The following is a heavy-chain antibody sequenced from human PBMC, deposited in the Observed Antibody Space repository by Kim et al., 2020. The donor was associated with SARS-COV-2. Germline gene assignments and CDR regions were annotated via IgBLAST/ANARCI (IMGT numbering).Heavy chain of an antibody. Sequence: GGSLRLSCAASGFTFSNYAMSWVRQAPGKGMEWVSAISANSDITYYADSVRGRFTISRDNSKNTLYLQVDSLRAEDTAVYYCASPSYSSGWYSVNWGKGT. J-gene: IGHJ4*02. D-gene: IGHD6-19*01. CDR1: GFTFSNYA. V-gene: IGHV3-23*01. CDR2: ISANSDIT. CDR3: ASPSYSSGWYSVN.